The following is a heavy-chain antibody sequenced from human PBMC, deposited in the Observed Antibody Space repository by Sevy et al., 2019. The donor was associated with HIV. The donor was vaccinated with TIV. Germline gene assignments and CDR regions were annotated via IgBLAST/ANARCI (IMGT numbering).Heavy chain of an antibody. CDR1: GFTFRTSG. CDR2: ISYDEAHK. V-gene: IGHV3-30*18. CDR3: AKDYSAGITFVRGAYRARGDYFDY. J-gene: IGHJ4*02. D-gene: IGHD3-10*01. Sequence: GGSLRLSCVTSGFTFRTSGMHWVRHSPGKGLEWVAIISYDEAHKNYADSVRGRYSISKDNSKNTLYLQMSSLKTEDTAVYYCAKDYSAGITFVRGAYRARGDYFDYWGQGTQVTVSS.